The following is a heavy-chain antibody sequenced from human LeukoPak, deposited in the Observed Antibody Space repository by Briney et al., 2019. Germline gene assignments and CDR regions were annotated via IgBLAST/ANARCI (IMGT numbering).Heavy chain of an antibody. CDR1: GGSINNYY. D-gene: IGHD5-24*01. CDR2: IYYSGST. Sequence: KTSETLSLTCTVSGGSINNYYWNWLRQPPGKGLEWIGYIYYSGSTNYNPSLKSRVTISVDTSKNQFSLKLSSVTAADTAVYYCAREMATITCFDYWGQGTLVTVSS. J-gene: IGHJ4*02. V-gene: IGHV4-59*01. CDR3: AREMATITCFDY.